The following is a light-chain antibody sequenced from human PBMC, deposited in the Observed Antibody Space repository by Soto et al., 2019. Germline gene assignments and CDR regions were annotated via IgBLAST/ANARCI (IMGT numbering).Light chain of an antibody. CDR3: QQYSSYRKT. V-gene: IGKV1-5*01. CDR2: DAS. Sequence: DIQMTQSPSTLSASVGDGVTITCRASQSISTWLAWYQQKPEKATKLLIYDASTVQSGVPSKVSGREYGTEFTLTISNVEIDNVGTHYWQQYSSYRKTLAQGTKLEIK. CDR1: QSISTW. J-gene: IGKJ2*01.